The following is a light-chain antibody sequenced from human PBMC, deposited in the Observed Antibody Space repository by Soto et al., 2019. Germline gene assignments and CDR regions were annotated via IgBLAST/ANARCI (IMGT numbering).Light chain of an antibody. CDR1: SSDVGGYNY. V-gene: IGLV2-14*01. Sequence: QSVLTQPASVSGSPGQSITISCTGTSSDVGGYNYVSWYQQHPGKAPKLMIYEVSNRPSGVSNRFSGSKSDNTASLTISGLQAEDEADYYCTSYAKSSTPVSGTGTKLTVL. J-gene: IGLJ1*01. CDR3: TSYAKSSTPV. CDR2: EVS.